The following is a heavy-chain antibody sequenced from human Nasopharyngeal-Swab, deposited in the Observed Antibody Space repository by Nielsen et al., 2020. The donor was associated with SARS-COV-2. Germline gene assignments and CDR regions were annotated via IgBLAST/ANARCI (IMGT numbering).Heavy chain of an antibody. Sequence: GGSLRLSCVASGFTFDDYAMHWAREAPGKGLEWVPGISWNSGSIHYAGSVKGRFTISRDNGKNSLYLQMNSLRPEDTAFYYCVKDMRIVATLSWGFDSWGQGTLVTVSS. CDR2: ISWNSGSI. V-gene: IGHV3-9*01. J-gene: IGHJ4*02. CDR1: GFTFDDYA. CDR3: VKDMRIVATLSWGFDS. D-gene: IGHD5-12*01.